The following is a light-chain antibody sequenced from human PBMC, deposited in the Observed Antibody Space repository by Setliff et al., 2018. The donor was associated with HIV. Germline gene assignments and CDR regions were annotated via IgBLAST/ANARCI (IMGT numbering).Light chain of an antibody. J-gene: IGLJ3*02. Sequence: SALTQPASISGSPGQSITISCTGTGNDIGAYNYVSWYQQHPDKAPKLMIYEVSKRPSGLSNRFSASKSSNTASLTISGLQAEDEADYFCCSYTTSSVWVFGGGTKVTVL. CDR3: CSYTTSSVWV. V-gene: IGLV2-14*01. CDR2: EVS. CDR1: GNDIGAYNY.